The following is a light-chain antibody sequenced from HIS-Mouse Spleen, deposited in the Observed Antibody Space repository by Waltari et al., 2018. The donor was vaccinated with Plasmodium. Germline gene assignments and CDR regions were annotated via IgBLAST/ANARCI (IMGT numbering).Light chain of an antibody. CDR3: NSRDSSGNHLV. CDR1: SLRSYY. Sequence: SSELTQDPAVFVALGQTVRITCQGDSLRSYYASWYQQKPGQAPVLVIYGKNNRPSGIPDRFCGSSSGNTASLTITGAQAEDEADYYCNSRDSSGNHLVFGGGTKLTVL. CDR2: GKN. V-gene: IGLV3-19*01. J-gene: IGLJ2*01.